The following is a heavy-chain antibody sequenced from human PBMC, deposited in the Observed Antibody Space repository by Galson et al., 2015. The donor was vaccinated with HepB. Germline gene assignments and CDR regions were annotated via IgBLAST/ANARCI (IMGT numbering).Heavy chain of an antibody. V-gene: IGHV3-33*01. CDR2: IWNDGSYK. D-gene: IGHD1-14*01. CDR1: GFDLSSYG. CDR3: MRDVKWVGDTLCYFGTDV. Sequence: SLRLSCAASGFDLSSYGMQWVRQAPGKGLEWVAGIWNDGSYKYYGDSVKGRFTVSRDNSKNTLFLQMNSLRVEDTAVYYCMRDVKWVGDTLCYFGTDVWGQGTMVTVSS. J-gene: IGHJ6*02.